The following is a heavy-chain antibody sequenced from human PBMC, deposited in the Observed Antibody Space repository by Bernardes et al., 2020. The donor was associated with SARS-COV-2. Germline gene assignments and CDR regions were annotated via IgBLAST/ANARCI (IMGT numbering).Heavy chain of an antibody. CDR2: IKRKTDGGTT. CDR3: TTGAEIYYDSSGFSYYFDF. Sequence: GGSLSLSCAASGFTFRNAWMNWVRQAPGKGLEWVGHIKRKTDGGTTDYAAPAKGRFTISGDDSKNTMYLQMNSLKTEDTAVYYCTTGAEIYYDSSGFSYYFDFWGQGTLVTVSS. D-gene: IGHD3-22*01. J-gene: IGHJ4*02. V-gene: IGHV3-15*07. CDR1: GFTFRNAW.